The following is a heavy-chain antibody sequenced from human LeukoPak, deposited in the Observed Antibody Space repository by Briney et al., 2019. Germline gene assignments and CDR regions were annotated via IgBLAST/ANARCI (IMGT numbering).Heavy chain of an antibody. CDR2: FDPEDGER. D-gene: IGHD6-19*01. V-gene: IGHV1-24*01. J-gene: IGHJ4*02. CDR3: ATQWLVRGLGCYFDY. CDR1: GYTLTELS. Sequence: GASVKVSCKVSGYTLTELSMHWVRQAPGKGLEWMGGFDPEDGERIYAQKLQGRVTMTEDTSTDTAHMELSSLRSEDTAVYYCATQWLVRGLGCYFDYWGQGTLVTVSS.